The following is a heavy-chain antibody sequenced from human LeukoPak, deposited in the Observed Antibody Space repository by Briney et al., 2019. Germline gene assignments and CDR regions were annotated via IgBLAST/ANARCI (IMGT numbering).Heavy chain of an antibody. V-gene: IGHV1-69*02. CDR3: ARADSPYYDSSGDYFDY. CDR2: IIPILGIA. CDR1: GGTFSSYT. D-gene: IGHD3-22*01. Sequence: AASVKVSCKASGGTFSSYTISWARQAPGQGLEWMGRIIPILGIANYAQKFQGRVTITADKSTSTAYMELSSLRSEDTAVYYCARADSPYYDSSGDYFDYWGQGTLVTVSS. J-gene: IGHJ4*02.